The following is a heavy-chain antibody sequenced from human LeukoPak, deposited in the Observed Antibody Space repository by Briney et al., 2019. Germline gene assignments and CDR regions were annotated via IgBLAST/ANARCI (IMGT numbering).Heavy chain of an antibody. CDR2: MNPNSGNT. Sequence: ASVKVSCKASGYNFTSYDINWVRQATGQGLEWMGWMNPNSGNTGYAQKFQGRVTMTRNTSISTAYMELSSLRSEHTAVYYCARNIAAAGNHYYYYMDVWGKGTTVTISS. CDR1: GYNFTSYD. D-gene: IGHD6-13*01. V-gene: IGHV1-8*01. CDR3: ARNIAAAGNHYYYYMDV. J-gene: IGHJ6*03.